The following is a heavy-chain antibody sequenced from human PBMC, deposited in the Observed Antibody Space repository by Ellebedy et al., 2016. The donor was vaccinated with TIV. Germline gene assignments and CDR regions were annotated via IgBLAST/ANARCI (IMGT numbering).Heavy chain of an antibody. CDR2: LHSGGTI. CDR3: ARASTVTSNLDC. CDR1: GLTVSTNY. V-gene: IGHV3-53*01. J-gene: IGHJ4*02. Sequence: PGGSLRLSFAASGLTVSTNYMYWVRQAPGKGLGWVSVLHSGGTIYYADSVKGRFTVSRDNSKNTVYLQMNSLRAEATAVYYCARASTVTSNLDCWGQGTLVTVSS. D-gene: IGHD4-17*01.